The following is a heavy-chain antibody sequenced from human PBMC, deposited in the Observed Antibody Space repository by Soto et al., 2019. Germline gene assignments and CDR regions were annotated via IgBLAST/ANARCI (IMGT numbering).Heavy chain of an antibody. CDR1: RSPISSGGYS. J-gene: IGHJ5*02. D-gene: IGHD2-2*01. V-gene: IGHV4-30-2*01. CDR2: IYHSGST. CDR3: ARVPDR. Sequence: PSETLSLTCAVSRSPISSGGYSWSWMRRPPGKGLEWIGYIYHSGSTYYNPSLKSRVTISVDRSKNQFSLKLSSVTAADTAVYYCARVPDRWGQGTLVTVS.